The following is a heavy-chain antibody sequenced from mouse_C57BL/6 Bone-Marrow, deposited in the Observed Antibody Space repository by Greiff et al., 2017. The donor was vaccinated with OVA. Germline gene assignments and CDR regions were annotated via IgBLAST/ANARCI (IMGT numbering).Heavy chain of an antibody. CDR1: GFTFSDYY. J-gene: IGHJ3*01. V-gene: IGHV5-12*01. CDR3: ARHAY. CDR2: ISNGGGST. Sequence: EVKLVESGGGLVQPGGSLKLSCAASGFTFSDYYMNWVSQTPEKRLEWVAYISNGGGSTYDTDTVKGRFTLSRDNAKNTLYLQMSRLKSEDAAMYYCARHAYWGQGTLVTVSA.